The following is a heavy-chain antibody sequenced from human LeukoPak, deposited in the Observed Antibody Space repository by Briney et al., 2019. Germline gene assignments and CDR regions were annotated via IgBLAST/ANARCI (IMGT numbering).Heavy chain of an antibody. J-gene: IGHJ4*02. V-gene: IGHV3-74*01. D-gene: IGHD2/OR15-2a*01. CDR3: ARVGEYDSFDY. CDR1: GFTFGSYS. CDR2: ISSDGSNT. Sequence: GGSLRLSCAASGFTFGSYSMHWVRQPPGKGLVWVSRISSDGSNTNYADSVKGRFTISRDNAKNTLYLQMDSLRAEDTAVYYCARVGEYDSFDYWGQGTLVTVSS.